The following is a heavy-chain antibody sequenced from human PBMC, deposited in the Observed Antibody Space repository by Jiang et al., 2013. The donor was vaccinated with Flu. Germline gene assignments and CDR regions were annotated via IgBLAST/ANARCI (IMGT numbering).Heavy chain of an antibody. Sequence: TCTVSGGSISDSYWSWIRQPPGKGLEWIGYIYYSGSTNYNPSLKSRVTISVDTSKNQFSLKLSSVTTADTAVYYCARGGDRLSFDDWGQGTLVTVSP. J-gene: IGHJ4*02. D-gene: IGHD4-17*01. V-gene: IGHV4-59*01. CDR1: GGSISDSY. CDR3: ARGGDRLSFDD. CDR2: IYYSGST.